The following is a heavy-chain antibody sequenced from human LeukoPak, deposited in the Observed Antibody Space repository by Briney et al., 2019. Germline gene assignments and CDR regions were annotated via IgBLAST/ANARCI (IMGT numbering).Heavy chain of an antibody. J-gene: IGHJ4*02. V-gene: IGHV1-8*01. CDR1: GYTFTSYD. D-gene: IGHD3-10*01. CDR3: ARGENYYGSGSYYNPPFDY. Sequence: GASVKVSCKAPGYTFTSYDINWVRQATGQGLEWMGWMNPNSGNTGYAQKFQGRVTMTRNTSISTAYMELSSLRSEDTAVYYCARGENYYGSGSYYNPPFDYWGQGTLVTVSS. CDR2: MNPNSGNT.